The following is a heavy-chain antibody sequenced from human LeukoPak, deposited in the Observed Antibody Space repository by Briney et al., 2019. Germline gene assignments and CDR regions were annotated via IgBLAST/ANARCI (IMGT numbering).Heavy chain of an antibody. V-gene: IGHV3-33*01. CDR3: ARDMGVPAALDY. J-gene: IGHJ4*02. D-gene: IGHD2-2*01. Sequence: GRSLRLSCAASGFTFSSYGMRWVRQAPGKGLEWVAVIWYDGSNKYYADSVKGRFTISRDNSKNTLYLQMNSLRAEDTAVYYCARDMGVPAALDYWGQGTLVTVSS. CDR2: IWYDGSNK. CDR1: GFTFSSYG.